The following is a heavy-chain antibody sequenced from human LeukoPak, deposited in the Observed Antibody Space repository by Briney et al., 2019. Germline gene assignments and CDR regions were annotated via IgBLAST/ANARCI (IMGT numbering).Heavy chain of an antibody. CDR2: IYSAGNT. CDR3: ARRAGAYSYPYDY. D-gene: IGHD4/OR15-4a*01. J-gene: IGHJ4*02. Sequence: GGSLRLSCTVSGFTVSSNSMNWVRQASGKGLEWDSFIYSAGNTHYSDSVKGRFTISIDNSKNTLYRQMNSLRAEDTAVYYCARRAGAYSYPYDYWGQGTLVTVSS. CDR1: GFTVSSNS. V-gene: IGHV3-53*01.